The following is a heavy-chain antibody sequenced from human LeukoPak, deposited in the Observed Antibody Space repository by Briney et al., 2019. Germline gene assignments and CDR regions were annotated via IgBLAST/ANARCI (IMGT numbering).Heavy chain of an antibody. J-gene: IGHJ4*02. D-gene: IGHD3-3*01. CDR3: ARLSITIFGVVQNSDY. Sequence: SETLSLTCAVDDGSFSDYHWSWIRQPPGKGLEWIGSIYYSGSTYYNPSLKSRVTISVDTSKNQFSLKLSSVTAADTAVYYCARLSITIFGVVQNSDYWGQGTLVTVSS. CDR2: IYYSGST. V-gene: IGHV4-34*01. CDR1: DGSFSDYH.